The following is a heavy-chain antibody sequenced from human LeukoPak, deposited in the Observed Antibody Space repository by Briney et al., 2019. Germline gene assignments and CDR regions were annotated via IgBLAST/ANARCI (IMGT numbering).Heavy chain of an antibody. CDR1: GFTFRSYS. D-gene: IGHD3-9*01. CDR2: ISSSSTYI. CDR3: ARDLNYDILTGSLRAYFDS. Sequence: GGSLRLSCVASGFTFRSYSMNWVRQAPGKGLEWVWSISSSSTYIYYADSVKGRFTITRDNANNSLYLQMNSLRADDTAVYYCARDLNYDILTGSLRAYFDSWGQGTLVTVSS. V-gene: IGHV3-21*01. J-gene: IGHJ4*02.